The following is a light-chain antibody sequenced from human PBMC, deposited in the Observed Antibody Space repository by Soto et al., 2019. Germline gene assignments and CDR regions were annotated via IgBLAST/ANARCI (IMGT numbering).Light chain of an antibody. CDR3: QQYHSWPPIP. Sequence: EIVLTQYPATLSLSPGERATLSCRASQSVSSYLAWYQQKPGQAPRLLIYDASNRATGIPARFSGSGSGTEFTLTISSLQSEDFAVYYCQQYHSWPPIPFGQGTLLEIK. V-gene: IGKV3-11*01. J-gene: IGKJ5*01. CDR1: QSVSSY. CDR2: DAS.